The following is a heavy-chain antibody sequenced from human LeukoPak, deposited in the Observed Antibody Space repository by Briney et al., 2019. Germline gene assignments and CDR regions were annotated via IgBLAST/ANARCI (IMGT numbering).Heavy chain of an antibody. D-gene: IGHD3-22*01. CDR2: ITYDGSNK. CDR1: GFTFSSYG. J-gene: IGHJ4*02. Sequence: GGSLRPSCAASGFTFSSYGMHWVRQAPGKGLEWVAVITYDGSNKYYADSVKGRFTISRDNSKNTLYLQMNSLRAEDTAVYYCARDRGDYYDSSTYFDYWGQGTLVTVSS. CDR3: ARDRGDYYDSSTYFDY. V-gene: IGHV3-30*03.